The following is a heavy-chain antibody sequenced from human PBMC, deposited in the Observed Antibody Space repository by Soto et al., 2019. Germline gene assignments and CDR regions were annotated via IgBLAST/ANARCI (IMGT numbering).Heavy chain of an antibody. CDR1: VFTFSSYS. D-gene: IGHD6-19*01. CDR3: ARVAVAAALDI. CDR2: ISISSSYI. J-gene: IGHJ3*02. Sequence: PGGSLRLSCAASVFTFSSYSMNLVRQAPGKGLEWVSSISISSSYIYYADSVKGRFTISREKAKNSLYLQMNSLRAEDTAVYYCARVAVAAALDIRGQGTMVTVSS. V-gene: IGHV3-21*01.